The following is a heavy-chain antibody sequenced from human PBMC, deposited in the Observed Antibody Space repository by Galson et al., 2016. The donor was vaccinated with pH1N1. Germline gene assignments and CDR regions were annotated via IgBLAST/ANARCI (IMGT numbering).Heavy chain of an antibody. CDR3: TRLFHGEYFQH. CDR2: IYYSGNT. CDR1: GGSISNSDYY. V-gene: IGHV4-39*01. J-gene: IGHJ1*01. D-gene: IGHD3-10*02. Sequence: SETLSLTCPVSGGSISNSDYYWGWIRQPPGKGLEWIGSIYYSGNTYYNPSLKSRVSISVDTSKNQVSVKLSSVTAADTAVYYCTRLFHGEYFQHWGQGTLITVSS.